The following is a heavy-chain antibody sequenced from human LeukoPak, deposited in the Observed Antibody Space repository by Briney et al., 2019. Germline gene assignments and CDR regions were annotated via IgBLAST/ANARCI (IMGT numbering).Heavy chain of an antibody. CDR1: GFIVSDSY. CDR3: ARESQFSSGWYYFDS. D-gene: IGHD6-19*01. CDR2: ISSGGST. Sequence: PGGSLRLSCAASGFIVSDSYMSWVRQAPGKGLQWVSVISSGGSTNYEDSVKGRFTISKDNSKNTLYLQMNNLGAEDTAMYYCARESQFSSGWYYFDSWGQGTLVTVSS. V-gene: IGHV3-53*01. J-gene: IGHJ4*02.